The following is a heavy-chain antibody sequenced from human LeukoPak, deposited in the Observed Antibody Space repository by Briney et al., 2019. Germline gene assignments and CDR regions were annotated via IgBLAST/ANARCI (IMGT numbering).Heavy chain of an antibody. J-gene: IGHJ4*02. CDR3: ARWDYYDSSGSYYFDY. Sequence: ASVKVSCKASGYTFTGYYMHWVRQAPGQGLEWMGRINPNSGGTNYAQKFQGRVTMTRDTSISTAYMELSRLRSDDTAVYYCARWDYYDSSGSYYFDYWGQGTLVTVSS. CDR2: INPNSGGT. V-gene: IGHV1-2*02. CDR1: GYTFTGYY. D-gene: IGHD3-22*01.